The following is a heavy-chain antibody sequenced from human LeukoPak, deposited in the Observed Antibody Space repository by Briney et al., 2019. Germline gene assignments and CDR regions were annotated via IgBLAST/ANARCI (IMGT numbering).Heavy chain of an antibody. CDR3: AKDPHSGGDPRIQNYYYFDY. D-gene: IGHD2-21*02. CDR2: IWYDGSNK. V-gene: IGHV3-30*02. CDR1: GFTFSKYW. J-gene: IGHJ4*02. Sequence: GGSLRLSCVASGFTFSKYWMHWVRQAPGKGLEWVAVIWYDGSNKYYADSVKGRFTISRDNSKNTLYLQMNSLRAEDTAVYYCAKDPHSGGDPRIQNYYYFDYWGQGTLVTVSS.